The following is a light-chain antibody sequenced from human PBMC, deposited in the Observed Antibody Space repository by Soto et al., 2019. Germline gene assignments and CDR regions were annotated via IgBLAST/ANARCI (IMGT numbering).Light chain of an antibody. Sequence: DIQMTQSTSTLSASVGDRVTITCRASQSISSWLAWYQQKPGKAPKLLIYKAASLESGVPSRFSGSGSGTEFTLTISSLQADDFGTYYCQHYNNARCTFGQGTKLEIK. V-gene: IGKV1-5*03. CDR3: QHYNNARCT. CDR1: QSISSW. J-gene: IGKJ2*02. CDR2: KAA.